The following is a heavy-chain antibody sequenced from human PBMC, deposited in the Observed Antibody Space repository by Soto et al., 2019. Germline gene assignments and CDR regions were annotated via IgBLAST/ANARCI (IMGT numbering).Heavy chain of an antibody. Sequence: GGSLRLSCTASGFTFSSYAMSWVRQAPGKGLEWVSTISGSGGSTYYADSVKGRFTISRDNSKNTLYLQMNSLRAEDMAVYYCAKSKGSSWYAAMDVWGQGTTVTVSS. CDR1: GFTFSSYA. V-gene: IGHV3-23*01. CDR2: ISGSGGST. D-gene: IGHD6-13*01. CDR3: AKSKGSSWYAAMDV. J-gene: IGHJ6*02.